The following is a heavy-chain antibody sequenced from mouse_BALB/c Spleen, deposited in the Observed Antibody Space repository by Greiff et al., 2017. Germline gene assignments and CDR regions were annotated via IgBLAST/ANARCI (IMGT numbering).Heavy chain of an antibody. V-gene: IGHV1-87*01. D-gene: IGHD2-4*01. Sequence: VQLQQSGAELARPGASVKLSCKASGYTFTSYWMQWVKQRPGRGLEWIGAIYPGDGDTRYTQKFKGKATLTADKSSSTAYMQLSSLASEDSAVYYCARSSTMITGFAYWGQGTLVTVSA. CDR2: IYPGDGDT. CDR3: ARSSTMITGFAY. CDR1: GYTFTSYW. J-gene: IGHJ3*01.